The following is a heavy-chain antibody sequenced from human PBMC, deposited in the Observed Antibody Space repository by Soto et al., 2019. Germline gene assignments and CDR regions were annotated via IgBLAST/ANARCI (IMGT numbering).Heavy chain of an antibody. V-gene: IGHV1-18*04. CDR2: ISAYNGNT. CDR1: GYTFTSYG. CDR3: ASDQKYYGSGGYYSADNWFRP. D-gene: IGHD3-10*01. J-gene: IGHJ5*02. Sequence: QVQLVQSGAEVKKPGASVKVSCKASGYTFTSYGISWVRQAPGHGLEWMGWISAYNGNTNYAQTFQGRVTMTTDHTRGTAYMELMSVRAGDKAVYYCASDQKYYGSGGYYSADNWFRPWVQRTLVAVSS.